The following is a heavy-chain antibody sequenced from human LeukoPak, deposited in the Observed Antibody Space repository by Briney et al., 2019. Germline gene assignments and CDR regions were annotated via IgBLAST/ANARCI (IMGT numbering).Heavy chain of an antibody. CDR2: INHSGST. J-gene: IGHJ4*02. Sequence: SGTLSLTCAVYGGSFSGYYWSWIRQPPGKGLEWIGEINHSGSTNYNPSLKSRVTISVDTSKNQFSLKLSSVTAADTAVYYCAREAWIQLWFFDYWGQGTLVTVSS. D-gene: IGHD5-18*01. CDR3: AREAWIQLWFFDY. CDR1: GGSFSGYY. V-gene: IGHV4-34*01.